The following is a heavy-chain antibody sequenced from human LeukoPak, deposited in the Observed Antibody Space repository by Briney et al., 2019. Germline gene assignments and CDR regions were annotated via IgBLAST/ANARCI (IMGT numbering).Heavy chain of an antibody. V-gene: IGHV4-59*01. CDR3: ARVTIAAAGHFDY. Sequence: SETLSLTCTVSGGSISSYYWSWIRRPPGKGLEWIGYIYYSGSTNYNPSLKSRVTISVDTSKNQFSLKLSSVTAADTAVYYCARVTIAAAGHFDYWGQGTLVTVSS. CDR1: GGSISSYY. J-gene: IGHJ4*02. D-gene: IGHD6-13*01. CDR2: IYYSGST.